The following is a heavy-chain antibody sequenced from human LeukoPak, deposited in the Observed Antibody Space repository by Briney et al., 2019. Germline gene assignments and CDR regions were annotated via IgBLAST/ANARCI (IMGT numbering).Heavy chain of an antibody. CDR3: ARDRIGFGAFDV. D-gene: IGHD3-16*01. CDR2: ISGNARDT. J-gene: IGHJ3*01. V-gene: IGHV3-11*01. CDR1: GFIFNDYY. Sequence: PGGSLRLSCAASGFIFNDYYMTWIRQAPGKGLEWVSYISGNARDTYYADSVKGRFTLSRDNTKNSLYLHMNSLGAEDTAVYYCARDRIGFGAFDVWGQGTMATVSS.